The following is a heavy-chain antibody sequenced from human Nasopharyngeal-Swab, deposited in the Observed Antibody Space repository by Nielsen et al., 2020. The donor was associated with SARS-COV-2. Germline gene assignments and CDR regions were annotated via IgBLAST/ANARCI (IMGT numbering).Heavy chain of an antibody. CDR2: INHSGST. Sequence: SETLSLTCAVYGGYFSGYYWSWIRQPPGKGLEWIGEINHSGSTNYNPSLKSRVTISVDTSKNQFSLKLSSVTAADTAVYYCARGVPKWQWLPKRYYYMDVWGKGTTVTVSS. CDR3: ARGVPKWQWLPKRYYYMDV. J-gene: IGHJ6*03. D-gene: IGHD6-19*01. V-gene: IGHV4-34*01. CDR1: GGYFSGYY.